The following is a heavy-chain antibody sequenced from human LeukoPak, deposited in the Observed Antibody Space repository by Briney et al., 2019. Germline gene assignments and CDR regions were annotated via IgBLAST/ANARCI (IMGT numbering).Heavy chain of an antibody. D-gene: IGHD3-10*01. J-gene: IGHJ4*02. Sequence: SQTLSLTCTVSGGSISSGDYYWSWIRQPPGKGLEWIGYIYYSGSTNYNPSLKSRVTISVDTSKNQFSLKLSSVTAADTAVYYCARGLFFGSAPFDYWGQGVLVTVSS. CDR3: ARGLFFGSAPFDY. CDR1: GGSISSGDYY. V-gene: IGHV4-30-4*01. CDR2: IYYSGST.